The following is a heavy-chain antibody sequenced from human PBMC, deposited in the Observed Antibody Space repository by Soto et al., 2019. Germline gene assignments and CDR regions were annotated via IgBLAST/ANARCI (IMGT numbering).Heavy chain of an antibody. Sequence: EVQLVASGGGLVQPGGSLRLSCVASGFTFSRYNIHWVRQAPGKGQEWVAYVTTSGDTVFYADSVEGRFAIARDVATNSVHLQMHSLIDEDTAVYYCVREEASGSSGLTYHLFYNGMDVWGQGTTVTVSA. CDR2: VTTSGDTV. CDR3: VREEASGSSGLTYHLFYNGMDV. V-gene: IGHV3-48*02. D-gene: IGHD3-10*01. CDR1: GFTFSRYN. J-gene: IGHJ6*01.